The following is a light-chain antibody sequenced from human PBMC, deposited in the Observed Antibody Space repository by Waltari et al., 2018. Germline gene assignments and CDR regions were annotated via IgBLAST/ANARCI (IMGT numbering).Light chain of an antibody. Sequence: DIQMTQSPSSLSASVEDRVTITCRASQGISNYLAWYQQKPGKVPKLLIYGASTLQSGVPSRFSGSGSATVFTLTISSLQPEDVATYYCQKYNSAPPLTFGGGTRVEIK. V-gene: IGKV1-27*01. CDR2: GAS. CDR3: QKYNSAPPLT. J-gene: IGKJ4*01. CDR1: QGISNY.